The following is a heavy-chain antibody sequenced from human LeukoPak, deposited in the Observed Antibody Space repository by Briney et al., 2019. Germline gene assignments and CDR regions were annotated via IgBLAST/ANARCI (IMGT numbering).Heavy chain of an antibody. CDR1: GFTVSSNY. D-gene: IGHD6-6*01. CDR2: IYSGGST. Sequence: GGSLRLSCAASGFTVSSNYMSWVRQAPGKGLEWVSVIYSGGSTYYADSVKGRFIISRDNSKNTLYLQLNSLRAEDTAVYYCAKVRISSSFFDHWGQGTLVTVSS. V-gene: IGHV3-53*01. J-gene: IGHJ4*02. CDR3: AKVRISSSFFDH.